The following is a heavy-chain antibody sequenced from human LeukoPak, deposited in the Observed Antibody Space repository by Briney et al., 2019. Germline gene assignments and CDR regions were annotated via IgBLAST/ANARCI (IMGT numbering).Heavy chain of an antibody. CDR2: ISYDGSNK. V-gene: IGHV3-30*18. CDR1: GFTFSSYG. CDR3: AKEWLSYNDY. J-gene: IGHJ4*02. D-gene: IGHD3-16*02. Sequence: GGSLRLSCAASGFTFSSYGMHWVRQAPGKWLEWVAVISYDGSNKYYADSVKGRFTISRDNSKNTLYLQMNSLRAEDTAVYYCAKEWLSYNDYWGQGTLVTVSS.